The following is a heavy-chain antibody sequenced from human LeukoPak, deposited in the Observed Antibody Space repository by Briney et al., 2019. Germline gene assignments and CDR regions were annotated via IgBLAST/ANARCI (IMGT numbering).Heavy chain of an antibody. CDR3: ATYASAIQYFLY. J-gene: IGHJ4*02. CDR2: VYPSGGAT. Sequence: ASVKLSCKASGYSFTDYYIHWVRQAPGPGPEWVGWVYPSGGATKYAQKFQDRVTMARDTSISTVYLELSGLTSDDTAVYYCATYASAIQYFLYWGLGTLVTVTS. CDR1: GYSFTDYY. V-gene: IGHV1-2*02. D-gene: IGHD2-2*01.